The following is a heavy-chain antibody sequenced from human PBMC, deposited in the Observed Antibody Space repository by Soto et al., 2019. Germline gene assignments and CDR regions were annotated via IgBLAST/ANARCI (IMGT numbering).Heavy chain of an antibody. CDR1: GFTFYDYA. D-gene: IGHD6-13*01. CDR3: AKDSSSWPPSGMDV. V-gene: IGHV3-43D*04. J-gene: IGHJ6*02. Sequence: GXSLRHSCPASGFTFYDYAMHWGREAPGKGLEWVSLISWDGGSTYYADSVKGRFTISRDNSKNSLYLQMNSLRAEDTALYYCAKDSSSWPPSGMDVWGQGTTVTVSS. CDR2: ISWDGGST.